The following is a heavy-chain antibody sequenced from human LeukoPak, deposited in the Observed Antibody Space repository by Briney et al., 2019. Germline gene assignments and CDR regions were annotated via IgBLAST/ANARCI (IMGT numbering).Heavy chain of an antibody. D-gene: IGHD4-17*01. CDR3: ARDSYGASDAFDI. J-gene: IGHJ3*02. V-gene: IGHV3-66*01. Sequence: GGSLRLSCAVSGFTVSSNYISWVRQAPGKGLQWVSVIYGGDNTYYADSVKGRFTISRDSSKNTLYLQMNSLRAEDAAVYYCARDSYGASDAFDIWGQGTMVTVSS. CDR1: GFTVSSNY. CDR2: IYGGDNT.